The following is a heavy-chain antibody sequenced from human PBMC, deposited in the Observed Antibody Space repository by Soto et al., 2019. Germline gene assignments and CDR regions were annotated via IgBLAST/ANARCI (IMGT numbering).Heavy chain of an antibody. J-gene: IGHJ2*01. Sequence: QVQLQESGPGLVKPSQTLSLTCTVSGASISSGGYYWGWIRQHPGKGLEWIGFIYYIGTSYYNPSLESQITLSVDTSKNHFSLNLTSVTAADTAVYYCARVLRDVLSDRYYWYFDLWGRGTLVTVSS. CDR1: GASISSGGYY. CDR3: ARVLRDVLSDRYYWYFDL. D-gene: IGHD3-16*02. V-gene: IGHV4-31*01. CDR2: IYYIGTS.